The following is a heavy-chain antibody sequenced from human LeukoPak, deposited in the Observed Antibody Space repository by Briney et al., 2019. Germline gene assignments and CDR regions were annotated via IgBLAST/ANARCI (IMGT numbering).Heavy chain of an antibody. J-gene: IGHJ6*03. D-gene: IGHD3-10*01. CDR1: GSTVSSNY. CDR3: ASNTYYYGSESYYMDV. CDR2: IYSGGST. Sequence: GGSLRLSCAASGSTVSSNYMSWVRQAPGKGLEWVSVIYSGGSTYYADSVKGRFTISRDNSKNTLYLQMNSLRAEDTAVYYCASNTYYYGSESYYMDVWGKGTTVTISS. V-gene: IGHV3-53*01.